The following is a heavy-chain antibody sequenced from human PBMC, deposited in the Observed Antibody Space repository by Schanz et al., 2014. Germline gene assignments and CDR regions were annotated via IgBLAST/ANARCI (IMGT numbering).Heavy chain of an antibody. Sequence: QVQLVESGGGVVQPGRSLRLSCAGSGFSFSDYGMHWVRQAPGRGLEWVAVISEHGSERYYADSVKGPFTISRDNSKNTLYLQMNSLRTEDTAVYFCAKSDDTSGYSGFDYWGQGTLVTVSS. CDR2: ISEHGSER. CDR3: AKSDDTSGYSGFDY. CDR1: GFSFSDYG. D-gene: IGHD3-22*01. V-gene: IGHV3-30*18. J-gene: IGHJ4*02.